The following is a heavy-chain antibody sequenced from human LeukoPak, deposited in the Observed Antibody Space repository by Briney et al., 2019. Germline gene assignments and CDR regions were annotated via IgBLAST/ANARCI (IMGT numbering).Heavy chain of an antibody. CDR1: GFTLSSYA. V-gene: IGHV3-74*01. Sequence: GGSLRLSCAASGFTLSSYAMHWVRQAPGKGLVWVSHVNSDGSWTTYADSVKGRFTISKDNAKNTVYLQMNNLRAEDTAVYYCVSFYETYWGRGTLVTVSS. CDR3: VSFYETY. J-gene: IGHJ4*02. D-gene: IGHD2-2*01. CDR2: VNSDGSWT.